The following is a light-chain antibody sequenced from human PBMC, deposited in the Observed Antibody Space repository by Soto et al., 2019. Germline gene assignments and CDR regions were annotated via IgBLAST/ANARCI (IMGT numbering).Light chain of an antibody. CDR1: QSVSFW. Sequence: DIQMTQSPSSLSASVGDRVTITCRASQSVSFWLAWYQQKPGKAPKLLIYKASTLESGVPSRFSVSGSGTEFTLTISRLKKDDCATYYCQHYNSYSEAFGQGTKVDIK. J-gene: IGKJ1*01. V-gene: IGKV1-5*03. CDR3: QHYNSYSEA. CDR2: KAS.